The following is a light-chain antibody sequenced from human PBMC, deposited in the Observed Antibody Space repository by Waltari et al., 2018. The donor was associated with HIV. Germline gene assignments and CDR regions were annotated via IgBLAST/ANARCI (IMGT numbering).Light chain of an antibody. CDR3: NSRDSSGNHYV. V-gene: IGLV3-19*01. J-gene: IGLJ1*01. CDR1: SLRRYY. CDR2: GKN. Sequence: SSELTQDPAVSVALGQTVRLTCQGDSLRRYYESWYQLQPGQAPMLVISGKNIRPSGIPDRFSGSSSGNTASLTITGAQAEDEADFYCNSRDSSGNHYVFGNGTKVTVL.